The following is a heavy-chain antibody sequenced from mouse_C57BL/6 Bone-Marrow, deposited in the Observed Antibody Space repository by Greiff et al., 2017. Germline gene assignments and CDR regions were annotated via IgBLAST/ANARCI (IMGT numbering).Heavy chain of an antibody. CDR3: ARGNDGAY. J-gene: IGHJ3*01. CDR1: GFTFSSYA. Sequence: DVMLVESGGGLVKPGGSLKLSCAASGFTFSSYAMSWVRQTPEKRLEWVATLSDGGSYTYYPDNVKGRFTISRDNAKNNLYLQMSHLKSEDTAMYYCARGNDGAYWGQGTLVTVSA. D-gene: IGHD2-12*01. V-gene: IGHV5-4*03. CDR2: LSDGGSYT.